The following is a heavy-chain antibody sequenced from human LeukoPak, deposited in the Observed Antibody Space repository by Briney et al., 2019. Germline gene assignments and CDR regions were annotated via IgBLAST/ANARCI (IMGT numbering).Heavy chain of an antibody. J-gene: IGHJ4*02. V-gene: IGHV5-51*01. CDR1: GYSFSTYW. CDR3: ARSDYGIDF. CDR2: VYTGDSRT. D-gene: IGHD4-17*01. Sequence: GESLKISCKGSGYSFSTYWIAWVRQMPGKGLEWMGIVYTGDSRTRYSPSFQGQVTFSADKSISTAYLQWTSLKASDTAMYYCARSDYGIDFWGQGTLVTVSS.